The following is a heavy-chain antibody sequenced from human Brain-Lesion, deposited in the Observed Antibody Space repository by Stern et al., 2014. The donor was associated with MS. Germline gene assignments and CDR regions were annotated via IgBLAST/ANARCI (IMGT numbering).Heavy chain of an antibody. CDR1: GGSISSGGYY. Sequence: QVQLQESGPGLVKPSQTLSLSCTVSGGSISSGGYYWSWIRQPAGKGLEWIGRIFNSGSTRYNPSLTSRVTISIDPSKNQFSRRLNPMTAADTAVYYCARGRVVPGFQYYATDVWGQGTTVIVSS. D-gene: IGHD2-2*01. CDR3: ARGRVVPGFQYYATDV. CDR2: IFNSGST. J-gene: IGHJ6*02. V-gene: IGHV4-61*02.